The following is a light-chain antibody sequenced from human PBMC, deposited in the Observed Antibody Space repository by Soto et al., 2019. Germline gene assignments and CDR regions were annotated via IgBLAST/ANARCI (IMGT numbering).Light chain of an antibody. Sequence: DIQMTQSPSTLSASVLYVVTITFRSSQRISTWLAWYQQKPGKAPKLLIYDVSSLESGVPSRFSGSGSGTEFTLTISSLQPDDFATYYCQQYNTFWKFGQGTKVDIK. V-gene: IGKV1-5*01. CDR2: DVS. J-gene: IGKJ1*01. CDR3: QQYNTFWK. CDR1: QRISTW.